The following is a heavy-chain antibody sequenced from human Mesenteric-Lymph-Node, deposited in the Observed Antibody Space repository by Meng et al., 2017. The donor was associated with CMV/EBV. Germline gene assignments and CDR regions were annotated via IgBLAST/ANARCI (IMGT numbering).Heavy chain of an antibody. D-gene: IGHD1-26*01. J-gene: IGHJ6*02. CDR3: ARDLGGNYGMDV. CDR1: GFTFSSYG. Sequence: GESLKISCAASGFTFSSYGMHWVRQAPGKGLEWVAVISYDGSNKYYADSVKGRFTISRDNSKNTLYLQMNSLRAGDTAVYYCARDLGGNYGMDVWGQGTTVTVSS. V-gene: IGHV3-30*12. CDR2: ISYDGSNK.